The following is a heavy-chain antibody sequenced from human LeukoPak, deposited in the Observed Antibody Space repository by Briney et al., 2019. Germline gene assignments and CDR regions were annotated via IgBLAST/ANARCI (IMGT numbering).Heavy chain of an antibody. D-gene: IGHD2-21*02. Sequence: SETLSLTCAVSGGSISSGGYSWSWIRQPPGKGLEWIGYIYHSGSTYYNPSLKSRVTISVDTSKNQFSLKLSSVTAADTAVYYCARRAYCGGDCYGWYFDLWRRGTLVTVSS. CDR3: ARRAYCGGDCYGWYFDL. V-gene: IGHV4-30-2*01. J-gene: IGHJ2*01. CDR2: IYHSGST. CDR1: GGSISSGGYS.